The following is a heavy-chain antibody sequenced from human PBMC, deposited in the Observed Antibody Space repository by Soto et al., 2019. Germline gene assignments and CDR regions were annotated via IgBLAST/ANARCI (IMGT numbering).Heavy chain of an antibody. V-gene: IGHV4-39*01. CDR2: IYYRGST. D-gene: IGHD2-15*01. CDR3: ARRQTVLVVAAHAYYYYMDV. J-gene: IGHJ6*03. Sequence: QLQLQESGPGLVKPSETLSLTCTVSGGSISSSSYYWGWIRQPPGKGLEWIGSIYYRGSTSYNPSLKSRVTRSVDTSKNQFSMKLSSVTDADTAVYYCARRQTVLVVAAHAYYYYMDVWGKGTTVTVSS. CDR1: GGSISSSSYY.